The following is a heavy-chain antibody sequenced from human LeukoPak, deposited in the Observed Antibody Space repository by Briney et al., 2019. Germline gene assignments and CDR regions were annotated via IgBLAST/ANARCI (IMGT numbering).Heavy chain of an antibody. CDR1: GFTFDDYA. CDR2: ISWNSGSI. J-gene: IGHJ5*02. D-gene: IGHD2-2*01. Sequence: PGGSLRLSCAASGFTFDDYAMHWVRQAPGKGLERVSGISWNSGSIGYADSVKGRFTISRDNAKTSLYLQMNSLRVEDTALYYCAKSGRTRYCSSTSCYPGPWFDPWGQGTLVTVSS. V-gene: IGHV3-9*01. CDR3: AKSGRTRYCSSTSCYPGPWFDP.